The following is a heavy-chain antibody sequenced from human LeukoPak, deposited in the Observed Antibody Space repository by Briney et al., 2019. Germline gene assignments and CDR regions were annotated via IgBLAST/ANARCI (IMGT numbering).Heavy chain of an antibody. CDR1: GASISSYY. J-gene: IGHJ4*02. CDR2: IYTSGST. V-gene: IGHV4-4*07. Sequence: SETLSLTCTVSGASISSYYWTWIRQPAGKGLEWIGRIYTSGSTNYNPSLKSRVTISVDTSKNQFSLKLSSVTAADTAVYYCASQGGSYSSSWGYWGQGTLVTVSS. CDR3: ASQGGSYSSSWGY. D-gene: IGHD6-13*01.